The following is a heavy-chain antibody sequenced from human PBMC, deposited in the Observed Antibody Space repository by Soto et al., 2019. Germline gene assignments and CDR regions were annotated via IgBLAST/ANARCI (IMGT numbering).Heavy chain of an antibody. CDR2: IYHSGST. V-gene: IGHV4-4*02. CDR1: GGSISSSNW. J-gene: IGHJ6*02. D-gene: IGHD2-2*01. Sequence: QVQLQESGPGLVKPSGTLSLTCAVSGGSISSSNWWSWVRQPPGKGLEWIGEIYHSGSTNYNPSLSMRVNISVDESKNQFSLKLSSVTAADTAVYYCARGGSTFYYGTDVWGQGTTVTVSS. CDR3: ARGGSTFYYGTDV.